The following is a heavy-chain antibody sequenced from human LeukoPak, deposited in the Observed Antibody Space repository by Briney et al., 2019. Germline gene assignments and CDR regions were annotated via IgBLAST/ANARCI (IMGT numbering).Heavy chain of an antibody. CDR1: GFTFSDYY. Sequence: PGGSLRLSCAASGFTFSDYYMSWIRQAPGKGLEWVSYISSSGSTIYYADCVKGRFTISRDNAKNSLYLQMNSLRAEDTAVYYCARKISPPSWFDPWGQGTLVTVSS. D-gene: IGHD2/OR15-2a*01. CDR3: ARKISPPSWFDP. J-gene: IGHJ5*02. CDR2: ISSSGSTI. V-gene: IGHV3-11*04.